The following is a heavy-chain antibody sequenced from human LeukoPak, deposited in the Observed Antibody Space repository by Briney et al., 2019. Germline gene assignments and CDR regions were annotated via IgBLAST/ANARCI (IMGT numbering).Heavy chain of an antibody. CDR2: INHSGST. Sequence: SETLSLTCAVYGGSFSGYYWSWIRQPPGKGLEWIGAINHSGSTNYNPSLKSRVTISVDTSKNQFSLKLSSVTAADTAVYYCARGTTVTTLSYYYYYYMDVWGEGTTVTVSS. V-gene: IGHV4-34*01. D-gene: IGHD4-11*01. CDR1: GGSFSGYY. CDR3: ARGTTVTTLSYYYYYYMDV. J-gene: IGHJ6*03.